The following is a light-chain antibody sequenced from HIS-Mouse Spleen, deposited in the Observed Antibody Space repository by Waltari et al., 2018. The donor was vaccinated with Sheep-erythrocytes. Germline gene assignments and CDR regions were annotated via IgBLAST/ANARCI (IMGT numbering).Light chain of an antibody. CDR2: EVS. V-gene: IGLV2-8*01. Sequence: QSALTQPPSASGSPGQSVTISCTGPSRDVGGYNYVSWYQHPPGNAPKPMIYEVSKRPSGVPYRFSGSNAGNTASLTVSGLQAEDEADYYCSSYAGSNNWVFGGGTKLTVL. J-gene: IGLJ3*02. CDR1: SRDVGGYNY. CDR3: SSYAGSNNWV.